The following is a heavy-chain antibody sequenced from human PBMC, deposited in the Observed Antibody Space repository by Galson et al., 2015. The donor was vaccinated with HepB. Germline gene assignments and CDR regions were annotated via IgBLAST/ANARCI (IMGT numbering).Heavy chain of an antibody. CDR3: ASLVFRNYDILAGYYSPPGGSYGMDV. D-gene: IGHD3-9*01. V-gene: IGHV4-34*01. CDR2: INHSGST. Sequence: ETLSLTCAVYGGSFSGYYWSWIRQPPGKGLEWIGEINHSGSTNYNPSLKSRVTISVDTSKNQFSLKLSSVTAADTAVYCCASLVFRNYDILAGYYSPPGGSYGMDVWGQGTTVTVSS. CDR1: GGSFSGYY. J-gene: IGHJ6*02.